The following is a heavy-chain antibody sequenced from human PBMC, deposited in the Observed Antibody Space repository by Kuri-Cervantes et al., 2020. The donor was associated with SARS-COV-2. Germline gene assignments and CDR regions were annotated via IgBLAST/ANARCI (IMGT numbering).Heavy chain of an antibody. D-gene: IGHD1-20*01. Sequence: ASVKVSCKASGYTFTSYYMHWVRQAPGQGLEWMGIINPSGGSTSYAQKFQGRVTMTRDTSTSTVYMELSSLRSEDTAVYYCARSISGITGTTAALDIWGQGTMVTVSS. CDR1: GYTFTSYY. CDR3: ARSISGITGTTAALDI. CDR2: INPSGGST. V-gene: IGHV1-46*01. J-gene: IGHJ3*02.